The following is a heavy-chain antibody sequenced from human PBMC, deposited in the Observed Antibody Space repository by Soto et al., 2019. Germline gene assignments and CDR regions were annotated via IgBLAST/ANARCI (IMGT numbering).Heavy chain of an antibody. V-gene: IGHV3-64D*06. CDR3: VKVSTFYDILTGYYSTNFFDP. J-gene: IGHJ5*02. Sequence: GGSLRLSCSASGFTFSEYSMHWVRQAPGKGLQYVSTISSDGDITYYADSVKGRFTISRDNSKNALYLQMNSLRPEDTAVYYCVKVSTFYDILTGYYSTNFFDPWGQGTLVTVSS. CDR1: GFTFSEYS. CDR2: ISSDGDIT. D-gene: IGHD3-9*01.